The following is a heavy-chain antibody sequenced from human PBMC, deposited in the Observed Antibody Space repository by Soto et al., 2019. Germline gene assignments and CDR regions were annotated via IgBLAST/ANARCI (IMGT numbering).Heavy chain of an antibody. J-gene: IGHJ6*02. D-gene: IGHD2-15*01. CDR2: VSWNSEIV. Sequence: GWSLRLSCEASGFKFGDYAMHWVRQAPGKGLEWVSGVSWNSEIVGYADSVKGRFTISRDDAKNSLYLEMNSLRTEDTALYYCAKDRGPCSGNKCSSLYYYYGMDVWGQGTTVTVSS. CDR3: AKDRGPCSGNKCSSLYYYYGMDV. V-gene: IGHV3-9*01. CDR1: GFKFGDYA.